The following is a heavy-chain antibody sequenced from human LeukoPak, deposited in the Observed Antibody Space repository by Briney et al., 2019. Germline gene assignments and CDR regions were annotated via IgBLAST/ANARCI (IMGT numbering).Heavy chain of an antibody. D-gene: IGHD3-10*01. J-gene: IGHJ4*02. CDR1: GFTVSSNY. Sequence: PGGSLRLSRAASGFTVSSNYMSWVRQAPGKGLEWVSVIYSGGSTYYADSVKGRFTISRDNSKNTLYLQMNSLRAEDTAVYYCARAPMVRGVIEALDYWGQGTLVTVSS. CDR3: ARAPMVRGVIEALDY. CDR2: IYSGGST. V-gene: IGHV3-53*01.